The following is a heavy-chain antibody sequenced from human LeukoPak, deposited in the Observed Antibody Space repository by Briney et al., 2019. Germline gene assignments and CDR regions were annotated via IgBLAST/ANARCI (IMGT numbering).Heavy chain of an antibody. J-gene: IGHJ4*02. Sequence: WGSLRLSSAASGFTFSSYAMSWVRQAPGKGLEWVSAISGSGGSTYYADSVRGRFTISRENSKNTLYLQMNSLRAEDTAVYYCAKSVRMGRGVIGHWGQGTLVTVSS. V-gene: IGHV3-23*01. CDR3: AKSVRMGRGVIGH. CDR2: ISGSGGST. D-gene: IGHD3-10*01. CDR1: GFTFSSYA.